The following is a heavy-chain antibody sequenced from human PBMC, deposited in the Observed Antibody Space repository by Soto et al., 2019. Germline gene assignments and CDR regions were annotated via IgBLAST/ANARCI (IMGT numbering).Heavy chain of an antibody. CDR1: GGSISSSNW. Sequence: SHTLSLTCAVSGGSISSSNWWSWVRQPPGRGLEWIGEIYHSGSTNYNPSLKSRVTISVDTSKNQFSLKLSSVTAADTAVYYCARHNGPLYVGYYYDMDVWGQGTTVT. CDR2: IYHSGST. J-gene: IGHJ6*02. CDR3: ARHNGPLYVGYYYDMDV. D-gene: IGHD3-16*01. V-gene: IGHV4-4*02.